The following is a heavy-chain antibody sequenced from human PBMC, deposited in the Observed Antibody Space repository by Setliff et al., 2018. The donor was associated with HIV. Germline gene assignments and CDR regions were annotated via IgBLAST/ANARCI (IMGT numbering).Heavy chain of an antibody. D-gene: IGHD5-18*01. CDR1: GGSISSYY. V-gene: IGHV4-4*09. J-gene: IGHJ6*03. Sequence: SETLSLTCTVSGGSISSYYWSWIRQPPGKGLEWIGYIDNSRSTNYNPSLKSRVTISVDTSKNQISLKLSSVTAADTAMYYCARRGYSYVERVYYYYMDVWGKGTTVTVSS. CDR3: ARRGYSYVERVYYYYMDV. CDR2: IDNSRST.